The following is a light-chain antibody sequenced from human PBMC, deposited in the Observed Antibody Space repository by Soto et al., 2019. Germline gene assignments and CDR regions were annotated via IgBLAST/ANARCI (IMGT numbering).Light chain of an antibody. J-gene: IGKJ1*01. V-gene: IGKV3-11*01. Sequence: EIVLTQSPATLSLSPGERATLSCRASQSVSSYLAWYQQNPGQAPRLLIYDASNRATGIPARFSGSGSGTDFTLTISSLEPEDFAVYYCQQRSNWPPTFGQETKVEIK. CDR2: DAS. CDR1: QSVSSY. CDR3: QQRSNWPPT.